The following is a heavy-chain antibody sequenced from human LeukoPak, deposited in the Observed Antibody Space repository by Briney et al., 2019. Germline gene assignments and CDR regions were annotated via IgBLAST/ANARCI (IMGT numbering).Heavy chain of an antibody. CDR3: AKDLWDLVVVPDAKFDY. J-gene: IGHJ4*02. D-gene: IGHD2-2*01. CDR1: RFTFNSYA. CDR2: ISGSGGST. V-gene: IGHV3-23*01. Sequence: GGSLRLSCAASRFTFNSYAMSWVRQAPGKGLEWISTISGSGGSTYYADSVKGRFTISRDNSKNTLYLQMNSLRAEDTAVYYCAKDLWDLVVVPDAKFDYWGQGTLVTVSS.